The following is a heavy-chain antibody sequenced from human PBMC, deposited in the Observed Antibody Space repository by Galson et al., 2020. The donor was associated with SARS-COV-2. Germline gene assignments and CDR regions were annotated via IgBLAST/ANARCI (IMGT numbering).Heavy chain of an antibody. D-gene: IGHD1-26*01. J-gene: IGHJ4*02. Sequence: SETLSLTCTVSGASISSGDSYWSWIRQPAGKGLEWIRRIHISGFSNVNPSLKSRITISQDTSKKQYPLRLISVTAADAAMYYCAREGAGVEPDYCDFWGQGTLVTVSS. CDR1: GASISSGDSY. V-gene: IGHV4-61*02. CDR3: AREGAGVEPDYCDF. CDR2: IHISGFS.